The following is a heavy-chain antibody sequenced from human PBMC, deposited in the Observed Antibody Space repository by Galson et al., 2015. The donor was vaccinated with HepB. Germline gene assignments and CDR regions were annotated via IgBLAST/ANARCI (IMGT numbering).Heavy chain of an antibody. CDR1: GFGFSFFA. J-gene: IGHJ3*01. CDR3: AREGPFCPSTRCPDDAFDL. CDR2: TDQDGIQK. Sequence: SLRLSCAASGFGFSFFAMSWIRQAPGKGLEWVAKTDQDGIQKYYVDSVKGRFTVARDNPKNSLYLEMTGLTAEDTAVYYCAREGPFCPSTRCPDDAFDLWGQGTKVTVA. V-gene: IGHV3-7*03. D-gene: IGHD2-2*01.